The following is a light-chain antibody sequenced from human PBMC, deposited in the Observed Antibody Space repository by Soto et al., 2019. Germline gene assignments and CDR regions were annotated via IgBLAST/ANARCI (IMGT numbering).Light chain of an antibody. CDR3: CSYAGSYTYV. CDR1: SSDVGNYNY. Sequence: QSALTQPRSVSGSPGQSVTISCTGTSSDVGNYNYVSWFQQHPGKAPKLMIYDVTKRPSGVPDRFSGSKSGNTACLTISGLQAEDEADYYCCSYAGSYTYVFGIGTKVTVL. CDR2: DVT. V-gene: IGLV2-11*01. J-gene: IGLJ1*01.